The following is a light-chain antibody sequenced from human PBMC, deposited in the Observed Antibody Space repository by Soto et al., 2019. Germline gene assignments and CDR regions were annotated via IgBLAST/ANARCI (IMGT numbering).Light chain of an antibody. CDR2: GAS. CDR1: QDIRNY. J-gene: IGKJ1*01. Sequence: AGQMTQSPSSLSASVGDRVTITCRASQDIRNYLGWYQQKPGKAPKLLIYGASSLQSGVPSRFAGSGSGTDFTLTISSLQPEDSASYFCLQDHNYFWTFGQGTKVEVK. CDR3: LQDHNYFWT. V-gene: IGKV1-6*01.